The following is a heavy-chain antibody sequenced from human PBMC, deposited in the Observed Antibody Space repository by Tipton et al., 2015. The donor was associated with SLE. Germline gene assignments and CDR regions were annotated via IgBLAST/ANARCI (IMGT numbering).Heavy chain of an antibody. CDR3: AKDGSSNYDFWSGYFGYYYGMDV. CDR2: IKQDGSEK. D-gene: IGHD3-3*01. Sequence: SLRLSCAASGFTFSSYWMSWVRQAPGKGLEWVANIKQDGSEKYYVDSVKGRFTISRDNAKNSLYLQMNSLRAEDTAVYYCAKDGSSNYDFWSGYFGYYYGMDVWGQGTTVTVSS. J-gene: IGHJ6*02. CDR1: GFTFSSYW. V-gene: IGHV3-7*01.